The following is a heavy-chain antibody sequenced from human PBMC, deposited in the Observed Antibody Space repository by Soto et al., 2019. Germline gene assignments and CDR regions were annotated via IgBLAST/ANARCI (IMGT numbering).Heavy chain of an antibody. CDR2: IIAIFRSA. J-gene: IGHJ4*02. V-gene: IGHV1-69*01. D-gene: IGHD3-22*01. CDR3: ARDRYYDGVGYHYESAY. Sequence: QVQLVQSGAEVKKPGSSVKVSCKASGGDFINYGISWVRQAPGQGLEWMGGIIAIFRSANYAQKFQGRVTIAADESTTTAYMELTTLTSEDTAVYYCARDRYYDGVGYHYESAYWGQGTLVNVSS. CDR1: GGDFINYG.